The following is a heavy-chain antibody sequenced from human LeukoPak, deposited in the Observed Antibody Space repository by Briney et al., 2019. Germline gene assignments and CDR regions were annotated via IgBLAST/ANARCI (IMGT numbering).Heavy chain of an antibody. V-gene: IGHV3-7*01. J-gene: IGHJ4*02. CDR3: ARGYCSGGSCPTGY. D-gene: IGHD2-15*01. Sequence: GGSLRLSCAASGFTFSTYWMSWVRQAPGKGLEWVANINRDGSGKYYGDSVKGRFTISRDNAKNTLYLQMNSLRAEDTAVYYCARGYCSGGSCPTGYWGQGTLVTVSS. CDR1: GFTFSTYW. CDR2: INRDGSGK.